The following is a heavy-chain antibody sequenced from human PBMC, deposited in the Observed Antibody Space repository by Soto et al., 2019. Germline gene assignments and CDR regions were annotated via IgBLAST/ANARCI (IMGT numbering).Heavy chain of an antibody. CDR2: IFSNDEK. CDR3: ARIPYSYGYYYFDY. V-gene: IGHV2-26*01. D-gene: IGHD5-18*01. J-gene: IGHJ4*02. CDR1: GFSLSNARMG. Sequence: SGPTLVNPTETLTLTCTVSGFSLSNARMGVSWIRQPPGKALEWLAHIFSNDEKSYSTSLKSRLTISKDTSKSQVVLTMTNMDPVDTATYYCARIPYSYGYYYFDYWGQGTLVTVSS.